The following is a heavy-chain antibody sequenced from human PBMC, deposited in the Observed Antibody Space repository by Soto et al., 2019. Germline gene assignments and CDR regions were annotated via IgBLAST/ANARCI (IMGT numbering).Heavy chain of an antibody. Sequence: ASVKVSCKVSGYTLTELSMHWVRQAPGKGLEWMGCIDAEDGDTNYAQKFQGRVTITRDTSASTAYMELSSLRSEDTAVYYCARECDYGDYYFDYWGQGTLVTVSS. CDR3: ARECDYGDYYFDY. CDR2: IDAEDGDT. V-gene: IGHV1-24*01. J-gene: IGHJ4*02. CDR1: GYTLTELS. D-gene: IGHD4-17*01.